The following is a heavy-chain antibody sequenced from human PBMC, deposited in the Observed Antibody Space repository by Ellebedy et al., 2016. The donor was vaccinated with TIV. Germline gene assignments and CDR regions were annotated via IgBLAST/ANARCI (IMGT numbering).Heavy chain of an antibody. J-gene: IGHJ4*02. D-gene: IGHD6-13*01. CDR1: GNIFTYYW. CDR3: ARLGLPGYSSDY. CDR2: IYPGDSET. Sequence: GESLKISCKGSGNIFTYYWIGWVRQMPGKGLEWMGIIYPGDSETRYSPSFEGQVTISADKSISTAYLQWSSLKASDTAMYYCARLGLPGYSSDYWGQGILVTVSS. V-gene: IGHV5-51*01.